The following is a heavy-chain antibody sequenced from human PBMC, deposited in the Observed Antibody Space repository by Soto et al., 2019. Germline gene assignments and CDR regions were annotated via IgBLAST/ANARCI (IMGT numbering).Heavy chain of an antibody. Sequence: QVQLVQSGAEVKKPGSSVKVSCKTSGGTFSSYAINWVRQAPGQGLEWMGGIIPIFGTANYAQKFQRRITITADKSTNKAYLERGSLRAVATTVYYGASSPPPTVTMYSRFFDLWGRGTLVTVSS. V-gene: IGHV1-69*14. CDR1: GGTFSSYA. CDR2: IIPIFGTA. D-gene: IGHD4-17*01. CDR3: ASSPPPTVTMYSRFFDL. J-gene: IGHJ2*01.